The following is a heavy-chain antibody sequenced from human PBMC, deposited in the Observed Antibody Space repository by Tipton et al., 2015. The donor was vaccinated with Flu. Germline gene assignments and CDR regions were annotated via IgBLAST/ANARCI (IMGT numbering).Heavy chain of an antibody. CDR1: GFTFSSYA. CDR2: ISGGGRTT. Sequence: SLRLSCAVSGFTFSSYAMSWVRQAPGKGLEWVSGISGGGRTTYYADSAKGRFTVSRDNSKNMVYLQMNSLRVEDTAVYYCAKTPSGWLAEYFQYWGQGTLVTVSS. J-gene: IGHJ1*01. D-gene: IGHD6-19*01. V-gene: IGHV3-23*01. CDR3: AKTPSGWLAEYFQY.